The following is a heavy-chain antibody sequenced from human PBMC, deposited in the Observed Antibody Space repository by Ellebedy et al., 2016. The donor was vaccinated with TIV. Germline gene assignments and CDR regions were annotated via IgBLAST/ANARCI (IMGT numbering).Heavy chain of an antibody. V-gene: IGHV3-72*01. CDR1: GFTFSAHY. CDR2: IRDEPNRFST. Sequence: GGSLRLSCAASGFTFSAHYMDWVRQAPGKGLEWVGRIRDEPNRFSTEYAASVKGRFIISRDDSNNSLSLQMNSLKTEDTAVYYCARSVADWGQGTLVTVSS. D-gene: IGHD2-15*01. J-gene: IGHJ4*02. CDR3: ARSVAD.